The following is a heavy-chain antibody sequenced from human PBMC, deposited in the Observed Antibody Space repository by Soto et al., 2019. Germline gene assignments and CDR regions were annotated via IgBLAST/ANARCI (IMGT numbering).Heavy chain of an antibody. CDR1: GFTFSSYA. CDR3: AKARSGSYFYYYYYGMDV. D-gene: IGHD1-26*01. V-gene: IGHV3-23*01. J-gene: IGHJ6*02. CDR2: ISGSGGST. Sequence: EVQLLESGGGLVQPGGSLRLSCAASGFTFSSYAMSWVRQAPGKGLEWVSAISGSGGSTYYADSVKGRFTISRDNSKNTLYLQMNSLRAEDTAVYYCAKARSGSYFYYYYYGMDVWCQGTTVTVSS.